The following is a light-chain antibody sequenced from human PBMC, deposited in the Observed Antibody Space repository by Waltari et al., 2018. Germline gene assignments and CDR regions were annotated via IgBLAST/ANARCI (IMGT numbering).Light chain of an antibody. CDR2: MAS. Sequence: IQMTQSPSTLSASVGDRVTIPCRASQSVGTWLAWYQQKPGKAPKLRIYMASSLESGVPSRFSGSGSGTEFTLTISSLQPDDFATYSCQQYSSFSTFGQGTKVDI. CDR1: QSVGTW. CDR3: QQYSSFST. J-gene: IGKJ2*01. V-gene: IGKV1-5*03.